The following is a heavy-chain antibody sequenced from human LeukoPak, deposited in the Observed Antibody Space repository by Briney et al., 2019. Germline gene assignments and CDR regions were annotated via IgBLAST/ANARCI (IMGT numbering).Heavy chain of an antibody. CDR2: INPNSGGT. Sequence: ASVKVSCKASGYTCTGYYMHWVRQAPGQGLEWMGWINPNSGGTNYAQKFQGRVTMTRDTSISTAYMELSRLRSDDTAVYYCARAWTYQLLAPHDAFDIWGQGTVVTVSS. CDR3: ARAWTYQLLAPHDAFDI. D-gene: IGHD2-2*01. CDR1: GYTCTGYY. V-gene: IGHV1-2*02. J-gene: IGHJ3*02.